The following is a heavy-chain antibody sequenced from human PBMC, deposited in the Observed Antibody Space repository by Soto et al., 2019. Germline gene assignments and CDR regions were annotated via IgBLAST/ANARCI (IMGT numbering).Heavy chain of an antibody. CDR3: ARDQRRGYYDSSGYRAFDI. Sequence: SETLSLTCTVSGGSISSYYWSWIRQPPGKGLEWIGYIYYSGSTNYNPSLKSRVTISVDTSKNQFSLKLSSVTAADTAVYYCARDQRRGYYDSSGYRAFDIWGQGTMVT. CDR1: GGSISSYY. J-gene: IGHJ3*02. D-gene: IGHD3-22*01. V-gene: IGHV4-59*01. CDR2: IYYSGST.